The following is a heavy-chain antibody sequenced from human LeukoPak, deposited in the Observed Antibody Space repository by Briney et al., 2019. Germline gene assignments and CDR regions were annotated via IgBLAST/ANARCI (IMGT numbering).Heavy chain of an antibody. CDR3: ARWRGGSVWFDP. CDR1: GYTFTSYS. J-gene: IGHJ5*02. V-gene: IGHV1-46*01. CDR2: INPSGGST. D-gene: IGHD2-15*01. Sequence: ASVKVSCKASGYTFTSYSMHWVRQAPGQGLEWMGIINPSGGSTSYAQKFQGRVTTTRGTSTSTVYMELSSLRSEDTAVYYCARWRGGSVWFDPWGQGTLVTVSS.